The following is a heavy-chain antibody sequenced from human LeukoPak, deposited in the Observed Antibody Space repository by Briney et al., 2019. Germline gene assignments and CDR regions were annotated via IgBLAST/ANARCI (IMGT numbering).Heavy chain of an antibody. CDR2: INHSGST. Sequence: SETLSLTCAVYGGSFSGYYWSWIRQPPGKGLEWIGEINHSGSTNYNPSLKSRVTISVDTSKNQFSLKLSSVTAADTAVYYCARVTPIAVAGTRLAPYYFDYWGQGTLVTVSS. D-gene: IGHD6-19*01. J-gene: IGHJ4*02. CDR1: GGSFSGYY. CDR3: ARVTPIAVAGTRLAPYYFDY. V-gene: IGHV4-34*01.